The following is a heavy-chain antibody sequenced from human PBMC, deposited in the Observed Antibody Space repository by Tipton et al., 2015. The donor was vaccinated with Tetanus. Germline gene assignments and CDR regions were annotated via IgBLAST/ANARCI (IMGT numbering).Heavy chain of an antibody. CDR3: TRHVVEAVPRWFDP. D-gene: IGHD2-2*01. CDR2: VYYDGSA. CDR1: GDSISSSEYY. V-gene: IGHV4-39*01. J-gene: IGHJ5*02. Sequence: TLSLTCTVSGDSISSSEYYWGWIRQPPGGGLEWIASVYYDGSAYTNPSLKSRIAISIDTSGSQFYLKVHSVTAADTAFYYCTRHVVEAVPRWFDPWGQGTLVTVSS.